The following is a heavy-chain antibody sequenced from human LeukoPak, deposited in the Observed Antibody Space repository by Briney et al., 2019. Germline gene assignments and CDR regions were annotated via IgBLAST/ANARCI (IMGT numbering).Heavy chain of an antibody. CDR1: GVSFSGYY. J-gene: IGHJ5*02. Sequence: KPSETLSLTCAVYGVSFSGYYWSWIRQPPGKGLEWIGEINHSGSTNYNPSLKSRVTISVDTSKNQFSLKLSSVTAADTAVYYCARRSSSWNRGFWFDPWGQGTLVTVSS. CDR3: ARRSSSWNRGFWFDP. CDR2: INHSGST. V-gene: IGHV4-34*01. D-gene: IGHD6-13*01.